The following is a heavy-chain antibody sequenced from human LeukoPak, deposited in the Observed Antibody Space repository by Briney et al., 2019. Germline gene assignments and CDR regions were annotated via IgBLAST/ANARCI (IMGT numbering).Heavy chain of an antibody. J-gene: IGHJ3*02. D-gene: IGHD2-2*02. V-gene: IGHV1-69*01. CDR1: GATFNSYA. CDR2: IIPIFGTA. CDR3: ARAGGYCSSTSCYSAFDI. Sequence: GSSVKASCKASGATFNSYAISWVRQAPGQGLEWMGGIIPIFGTANYAQKFQGRVTITADESTSTAYMELSSLRSEDTAVYYCARAGGYCSSTSCYSAFDIWGQGTMVTVSS.